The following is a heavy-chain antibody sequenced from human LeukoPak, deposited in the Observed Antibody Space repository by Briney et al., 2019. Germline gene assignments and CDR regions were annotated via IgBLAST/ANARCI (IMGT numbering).Heavy chain of an antibody. CDR1: GGSLTIGHYY. CDR3: AGGGSRVTFDY. Sequence: SETLSLTCTVSGGSLTIGHYYWTWIRQHPGKGLEWIGYIHPSGITDYNPSLQSRVTMSLDTSQNQFSLNLNSVSAADTAVYFCAGGGSRVTFDYWGQGILVIVSS. CDR2: IHPSGIT. J-gene: IGHJ4*02. V-gene: IGHV4-31*03. D-gene: IGHD2-2*01.